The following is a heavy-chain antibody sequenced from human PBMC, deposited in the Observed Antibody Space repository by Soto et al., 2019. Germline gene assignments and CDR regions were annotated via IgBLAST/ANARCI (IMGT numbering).Heavy chain of an antibody. Sequence: QVQLQQWGAGLLKPSETLSLTCAVYGGSFSGYYWSWIRQPPGKGLEWIGEINHSGSTNYNPSLKSRVTISVDTSKNQFSLKLSSVTAADTAVYYCARARFYYGSGRWFDPWGQGTLVTVSS. V-gene: IGHV4-34*01. CDR3: ARARFYYGSGRWFDP. CDR1: GGSFSGYY. J-gene: IGHJ5*02. CDR2: INHSGST. D-gene: IGHD3-10*01.